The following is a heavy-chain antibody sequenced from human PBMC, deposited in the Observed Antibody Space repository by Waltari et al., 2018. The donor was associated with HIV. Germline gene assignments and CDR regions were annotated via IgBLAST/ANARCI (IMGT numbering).Heavy chain of an antibody. Sequence: QLQLQESGPGLVKPSETLSLTCTVSGGSISSSSYYWGWIRQPPGKGLEWIGSIYYSGSTYYNPSLKSRVTISVDTSKNQFSLKLSSVTAADTAVYYCARSLKTMVRGDDAFDIWGQGTMVTVSS. J-gene: IGHJ3*02. D-gene: IGHD3-10*01. V-gene: IGHV4-39*01. CDR3: ARSLKTMVRGDDAFDI. CDR2: IYYSGST. CDR1: GGSISSSSYY.